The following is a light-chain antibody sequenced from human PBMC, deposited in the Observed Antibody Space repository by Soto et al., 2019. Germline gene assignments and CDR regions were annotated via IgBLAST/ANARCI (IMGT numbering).Light chain of an antibody. CDR2: GTS. CDR1: QDIRNY. Sequence: DIQMTQSPSSLSASVGDRVSITCRASQDIRNYLAWFQQKPGKAPKSLIYGTSTLERGVPSRFSGSGSGTDFTLTISSLQPEDYATYYCQQLKSYPITFGQGTRLEIK. CDR3: QQLKSYPIT. J-gene: IGKJ5*01. V-gene: IGKV1-16*01.